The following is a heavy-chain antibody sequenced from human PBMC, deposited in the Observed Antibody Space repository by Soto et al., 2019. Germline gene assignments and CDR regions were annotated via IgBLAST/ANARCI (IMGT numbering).Heavy chain of an antibody. CDR3: ARVFVAYYGAWSYYPRSSYGMDV. CDR1: GYTFTSYG. Sequence: ASVKVSCKASGYTFTSYGISWVRQAPGQGLEWMGWISAYNGNTNYAQKLQGRVTMTTDTSTSTAYMELRSLRSDDTAVYYCARVFVAYYGAWSYYPRSSYGMDVWGQGTTVTV. J-gene: IGHJ6*02. D-gene: IGHD3-10*01. CDR2: ISAYNGNT. V-gene: IGHV1-18*01.